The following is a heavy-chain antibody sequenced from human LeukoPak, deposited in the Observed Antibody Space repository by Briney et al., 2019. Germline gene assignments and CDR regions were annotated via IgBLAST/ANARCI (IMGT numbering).Heavy chain of an antibody. J-gene: IGHJ4*02. D-gene: IGHD2-15*01. V-gene: IGHV4-39*01. CDR1: GGSISSSSYY. CDR3: ARRPSRYCSGGSCYGGNFDY. CDR2: IYISGST. Sequence: PSETLSLTCTVSGGSISSSSYYWGWIRQPPGKGLEGFGSIYISGSTYYNPSLKSRVTISVDTSKNQFSLKLSSVTAADTAVYYCARRPSRYCSGGSCYGGNFDYWGQGTLVTVSS.